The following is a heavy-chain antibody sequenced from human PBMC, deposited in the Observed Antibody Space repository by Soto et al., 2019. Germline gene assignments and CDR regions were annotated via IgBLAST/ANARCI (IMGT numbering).Heavy chain of an antibody. Sequence: GGSLRLSCAASGFTFSSYSMNWVRQAPGKGLEWVSYISSSSSTIYYADSVKGRFTISRDNAKNSLYLQMNSLRDEDTAVYYCARTPRDSSGWYFGMDVWGQGTTVTVSS. CDR2: ISSSSSTI. CDR3: ARTPRDSSGWYFGMDV. J-gene: IGHJ6*02. CDR1: GFTFSSYS. V-gene: IGHV3-48*02. D-gene: IGHD6-19*01.